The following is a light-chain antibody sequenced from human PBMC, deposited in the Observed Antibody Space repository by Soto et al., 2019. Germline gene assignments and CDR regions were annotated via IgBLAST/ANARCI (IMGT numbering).Light chain of an antibody. CDR3: SSYTTSATLVV. CDR2: EVS. CDR1: SSDVGGSNY. J-gene: IGLJ1*01. V-gene: IGLV2-14*01. Sequence: QSALTQPASVSGSPGQSITISCAGSSSDVGGSNYVSWYQQHPGKAPKLILYEVSNRPSGVSNRFSGSKSDNTASLTISGLQAEDEADYYCSSYTTSATLVVFGTGTKVTVL.